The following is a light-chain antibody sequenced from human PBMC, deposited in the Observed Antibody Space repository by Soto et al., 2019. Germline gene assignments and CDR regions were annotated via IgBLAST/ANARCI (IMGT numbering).Light chain of an antibody. V-gene: IGLV2-14*01. CDR2: EVN. CDR3: FSFTSSSTWV. J-gene: IGLJ3*02. Sequence: QSALTQSASVSGSPGQSVTISCTGTGSDVGGYDYVSWYQQYPGKAPKFVIYEVNNRPSGVSSRFSGSKSGNTASLTISGLQAEDEADYYCFSFTSSSTWVFGGGTKLTVL. CDR1: GSDVGGYDY.